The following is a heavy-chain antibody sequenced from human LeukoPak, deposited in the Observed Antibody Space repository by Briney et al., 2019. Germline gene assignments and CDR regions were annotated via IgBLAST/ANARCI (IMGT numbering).Heavy chain of an antibody. J-gene: IGHJ6*02. CDR3: ARPYTEYYDFWSGYSPNYYYYGMDV. Sequence: SETLSLTCGVYGGSFSGYYWSWIRQPPGKGLEWIGEINHGGSTNYNPSLTSRVTISVDTSKNQFSLKLSSVTAAATAVYYCARPYTEYYDFWSGYSPNYYYYGMDVWGQGTTVTVSS. D-gene: IGHD3-3*01. V-gene: IGHV4-34*01. CDR1: GGSFSGYY. CDR2: INHGGST.